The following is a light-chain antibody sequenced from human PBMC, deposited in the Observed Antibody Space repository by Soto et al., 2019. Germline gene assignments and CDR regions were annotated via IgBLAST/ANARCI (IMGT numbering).Light chain of an antibody. V-gene: IGKV3-20*01. Sequence: EIVMTQSPDTLSLSPGDRATLSCRATQSVSSNSLAWYQQKPGQAPRLLIYGASSRATGIPDRFSGSGSGTDFTLTISRLEPEDFAVYYCQQYGSSPRTFGQGTKVDIK. CDR2: GAS. J-gene: IGKJ1*01. CDR1: QSVSSNS. CDR3: QQYGSSPRT.